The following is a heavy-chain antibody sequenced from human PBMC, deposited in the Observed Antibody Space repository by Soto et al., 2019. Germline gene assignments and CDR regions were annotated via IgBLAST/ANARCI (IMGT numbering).Heavy chain of an antibody. CDR3: AKDRVWQLGYYGMDV. V-gene: IGHV3-23*01. J-gene: IGHJ6*02. D-gene: IGHD6-6*01. CDR1: GFTFSSYA. CDR2: ISGSGGST. Sequence: EVQLLESGGGLVQPGGSLRLSCAASGFTFSSYAMSLFRQAPGKGLEWVSAISGSGGSTYYADSVKGRFTISRDNSKNTLYLQMNSLRAEDTAVYYCAKDRVWQLGYYGMDVWGQGTTVTVSS.